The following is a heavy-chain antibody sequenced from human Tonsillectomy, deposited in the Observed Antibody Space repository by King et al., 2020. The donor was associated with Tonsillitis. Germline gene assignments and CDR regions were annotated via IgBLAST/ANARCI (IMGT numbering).Heavy chain of an antibody. CDR3: ARVVSGLGFYGMDV. CDR1: EHSFNSDW. D-gene: IGHD2-8*02. Sequence: VQLVESGAEVKKPGESLKISCKGSEHSFNSDWIGWVRQMPGKGLEWMGIIYPGDSDTIYSPSFKGQVTISADKSISTAYLQWSSLKASDTAMYYCARVVSGLGFYGMDVWGQGTTVTVSS. CDR2: IYPGDSDT. J-gene: IGHJ6*02. V-gene: IGHV5-51*01.